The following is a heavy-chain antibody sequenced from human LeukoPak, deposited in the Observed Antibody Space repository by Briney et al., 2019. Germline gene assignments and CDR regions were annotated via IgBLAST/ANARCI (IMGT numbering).Heavy chain of an antibody. J-gene: IGHJ4*02. V-gene: IGHV1-8*01. D-gene: IGHD1-7*01. CDR2: MNPNSGNT. CDR3: ARVFGDWNYDPEYYFDY. Sequence: GASVKVSCKASGYTFTSYDINRVRQATGQGLEWMGWMNPNSGNTGYAQKFQGRVTMTRNTSISTAYMELSSLRSEDTAVYYCARVFGDWNYDPEYYFDYWGQGTLVTVSS. CDR1: GYTFTSYD.